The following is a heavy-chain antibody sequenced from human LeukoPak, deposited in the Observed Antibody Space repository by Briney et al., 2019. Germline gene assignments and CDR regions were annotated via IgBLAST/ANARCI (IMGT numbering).Heavy chain of an antibody. V-gene: IGHV1-2*02. CDR2: INPNSGGT. CDR1: GYTFTSYG. Sequence: ASVKVSCKASGYTFTSYGISWVRQAPGQGLEWMGWINPNSGGTNYAQKFQGRVTMTRDTSISTAYMELSRLRSDDTAVYYCASTGPHYYDSSGYYYWGQGTLVTVSS. D-gene: IGHD3-22*01. J-gene: IGHJ4*02. CDR3: ASTGPHYYDSSGYYY.